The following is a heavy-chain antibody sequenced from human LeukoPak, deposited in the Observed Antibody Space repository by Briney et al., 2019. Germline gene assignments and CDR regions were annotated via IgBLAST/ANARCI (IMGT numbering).Heavy chain of an antibody. D-gene: IGHD4-17*01. Sequence: GGSLRLSCAASGFKFDDYAMHWVRQAPGKGLEWVAGIGWNSNTVGYADSVRGRFTIRRDNAKNSLFLQMNSLRPEDTAMYYCTKSKDYGDYWLDPWGQGTRVTVSS. CDR2: IGWNSNTV. J-gene: IGHJ5*02. CDR1: GFKFDDYA. CDR3: TKSKDYGDYWLDP. V-gene: IGHV3-9*01.